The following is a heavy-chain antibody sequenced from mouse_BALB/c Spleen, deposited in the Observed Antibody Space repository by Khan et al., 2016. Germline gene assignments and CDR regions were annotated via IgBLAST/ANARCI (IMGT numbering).Heavy chain of an antibody. V-gene: IGHV7-3*02. CDR2: IRNKANGYTT. CDR1: GFTFTDYY. Sequence: EVELVESGGGLVQPGGSLRLSCATSGFTFTDYYMSWVRQPPGKALEWLGFIRNKANGYTTEYSASVKGRFTISRDNSQSILYLQMNSLRAEDSATYYCARGYFAYLGQGTLVTVSA. CDR3: ARGYFAY. D-gene: IGHD2-12*01. J-gene: IGHJ3*01.